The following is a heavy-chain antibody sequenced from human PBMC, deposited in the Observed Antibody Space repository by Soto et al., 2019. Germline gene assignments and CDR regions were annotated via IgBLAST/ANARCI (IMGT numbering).Heavy chain of an antibody. CDR3: AREHDSLQNYYCYYGMDA. CDR2: FYYSESN. J-gene: IGHJ6*02. CDR1: GGAITSSSYY. V-gene: IGHV4-39*02. D-gene: IGHD3-16*02. Sequence: SETLTLPCTVSGGAITSSSYYWGWIRQPPXKRLVWIVNFYYSESNYYTPSLNSRVTISVDTSKNQFSLKLSSVTAADTAVYYCAREHDSLQNYYCYYGMDAWGQGTTVTVSS.